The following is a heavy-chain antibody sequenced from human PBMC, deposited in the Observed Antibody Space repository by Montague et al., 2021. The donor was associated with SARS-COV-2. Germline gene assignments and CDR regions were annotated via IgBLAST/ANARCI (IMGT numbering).Heavy chain of an antibody. CDR3: AKSADHNYFLDS. Sequence: SETLSLTRAVSGYSISSSNWWGWIRQAPGRGLEWIGYIYHTGSTXYNPSLKSRVTMSVDKSNNLFSLELSSVTAVDTAVYYCAKSADHNYFLDSWGQGTPVTVSS. J-gene: IGHJ4*02. CDR2: IYHTGST. D-gene: IGHD5-24*01. CDR1: GYSISSSNW. V-gene: IGHV4-28*01.